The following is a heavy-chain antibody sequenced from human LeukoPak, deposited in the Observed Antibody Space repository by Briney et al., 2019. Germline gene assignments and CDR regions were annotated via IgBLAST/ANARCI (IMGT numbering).Heavy chain of an antibody. D-gene: IGHD1-26*01. CDR2: ISGSVSST. V-gene: IGHV3-23*01. J-gene: IGHJ4*02. Sequence: PGGSLRLACVASGFTFTNYAMSWVRQTPGKGLEWDSFISGSVSSTYYADSVRGRFTISRDNSKNALYPLMNNLRAEDTAIYYCATEWYTGTSLHYTYWGQGTLVTVSS. CDR3: ATEWYTGTSLHYTY. CDR1: GFTFTNYA.